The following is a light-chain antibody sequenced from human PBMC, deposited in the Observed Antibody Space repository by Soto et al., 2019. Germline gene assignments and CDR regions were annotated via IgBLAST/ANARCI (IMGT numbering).Light chain of an antibody. V-gene: IGKV1-5*01. Sequence: DIQMTQSPSTLSGSVGDRVTITCRASQTISSWLAWYQQKPGKAPKLLIYDASSLESGVPSRFSGSGSGTEFTLTISSLQPDDFATYYCQQYNRNTWSFGPGTKVDIK. J-gene: IGKJ1*01. CDR1: QTISSW. CDR2: DAS. CDR3: QQYNRNTWS.